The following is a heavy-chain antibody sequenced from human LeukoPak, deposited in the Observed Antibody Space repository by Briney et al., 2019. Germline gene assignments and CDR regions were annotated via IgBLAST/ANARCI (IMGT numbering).Heavy chain of an antibody. J-gene: IGHJ4*02. Sequence: GGSLRLSCAASGFTFSTCSMNWVRQAPGKGLEWVSYISSSSNTIYYADSVKGRFTISRDNAKNSLYLQMNSLRAEDTAVYYCARDSPCSSTSCLLPFDYWGQGTPVTVSS. CDR2: ISSSSNTI. D-gene: IGHD2-2*01. V-gene: IGHV3-48*04. CDR3: ARDSPCSSTSCLLPFDY. CDR1: GFTFSTCS.